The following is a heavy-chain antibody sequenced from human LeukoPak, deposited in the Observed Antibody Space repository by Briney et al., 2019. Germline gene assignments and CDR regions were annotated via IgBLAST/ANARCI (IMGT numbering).Heavy chain of an antibody. J-gene: IGHJ4*02. V-gene: IGHV3-53*01. CDR2: IYSGGST. CDR3: ARVTDGDYFDY. CDR1: GFTFSSYA. Sequence: GGSLRLSCAASGFTFSSYAMSWVRQAPGKGLEWVSVIYSGGSTYYADSVKGRFTISRDNSKNTLYLQMNSLRAEDTAVYYCARVTDGDYFDYWGQGTLVTVSS. D-gene: IGHD2-8*01.